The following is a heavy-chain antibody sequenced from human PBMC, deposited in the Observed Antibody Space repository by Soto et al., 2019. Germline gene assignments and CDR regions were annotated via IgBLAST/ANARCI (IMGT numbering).Heavy chain of an antibody. CDR3: ARDYYYDSPVAFDY. J-gene: IGHJ4*02. D-gene: IGHD3-22*01. CDR1: GYTFTSYA. CDR2: INAGNGNT. Sequence: ASVKVSCKASGYTFTSYAMHWVRQAPGQRLEWMGCINAGNGNTKYSQKFQGRVTITRDTSASTVYMELSSLRSEDTAVYYCARDYYYDSPVAFDYWGQGTLVTVSS. V-gene: IGHV1-3*01.